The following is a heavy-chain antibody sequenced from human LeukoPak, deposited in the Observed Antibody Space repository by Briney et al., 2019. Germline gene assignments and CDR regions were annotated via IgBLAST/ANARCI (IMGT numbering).Heavy chain of an antibody. V-gene: IGHV3-21*01. Sequence: PGGSLRLSCAASGFTFSTYNMYWVRQAPGKGLEWVSSISGGSDHIYYADPVKGRFTISRDNAKNSLYLQMNSLRAEDTAVYYCVRIGSGWYWDYWGQGTLVTVSS. CDR2: ISGGSDHI. J-gene: IGHJ4*02. CDR1: GFTFSTYN. D-gene: IGHD6-19*01. CDR3: VRIGSGWYWDY.